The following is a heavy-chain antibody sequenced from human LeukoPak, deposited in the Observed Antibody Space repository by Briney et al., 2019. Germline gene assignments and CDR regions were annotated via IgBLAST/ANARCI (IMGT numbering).Heavy chain of an antibody. CDR1: GGSFSGYY. J-gene: IGHJ4*02. D-gene: IGHD3-10*01. V-gene: IGHV4-34*01. CDR3: ARRKMGGSGSYYY. Sequence: SETLSLTCAVYGGSFSGYYWSWIRQPPGKGLEWIGEINHSGSTNYNSSLKSRVTISVDTSKNQFSLKLSSVTAADTAVYYCARRKMGGSGSYYYWGQGTLVTVSS. CDR2: INHSGST.